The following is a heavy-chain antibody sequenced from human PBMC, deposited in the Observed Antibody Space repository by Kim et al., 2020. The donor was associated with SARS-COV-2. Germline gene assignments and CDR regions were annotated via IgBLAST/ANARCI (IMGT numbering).Heavy chain of an antibody. V-gene: IGHV4-59*01. CDR2: IYYSGST. Sequence: SETLSLTCTVSGGSISSYYWSWIRQPPGKGLEWIGYIYYSGSTNYNPSLKSRVTISVDTSKNQFSLKLSSVTAADTAVYYCARVRGYITGTTGAWFDPWGQGTLVTVSS. D-gene: IGHD1-7*01. CDR3: ARVRGYITGTTGAWFDP. J-gene: IGHJ5*02. CDR1: GGSISSYY.